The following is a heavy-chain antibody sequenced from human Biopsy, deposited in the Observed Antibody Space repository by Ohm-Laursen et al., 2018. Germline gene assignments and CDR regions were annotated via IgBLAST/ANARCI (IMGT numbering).Heavy chain of an antibody. CDR2: IYTSGRP. CDR3: ARVDRYNFDHYIMDA. J-gene: IGHJ6*02. Sequence: GTLSLTCTVSGDSINNYYWSWIRQPAGKGLEWIGRIYTSGRPNYNPSLKGRVVISVDRSRNQFFLKLTSATAADTAIYYCARVDRYNFDHYIMDAWGRGTTVTVSS. CDR1: GDSINNYY. V-gene: IGHV4-4*07. D-gene: IGHD1-20*01.